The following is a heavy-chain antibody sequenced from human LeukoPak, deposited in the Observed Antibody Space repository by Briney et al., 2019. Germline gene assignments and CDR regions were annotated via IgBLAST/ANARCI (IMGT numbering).Heavy chain of an antibody. CDR1: GFSFTSYW. CDR3: ARTLSISYTSSWYL. CDR2: IYPGDSDT. Sequence: GESLKISCKGSGFSFTSYWFGWARQMPGKGLEWVGIIYPGDSDTRYSPSFQGQVTISADKSISTAYLQWSSLKASDTAMYYCARTLSISYTSSWYLWGQGTLVTVSS. V-gene: IGHV5-51*01. D-gene: IGHD6-13*01. J-gene: IGHJ4*02.